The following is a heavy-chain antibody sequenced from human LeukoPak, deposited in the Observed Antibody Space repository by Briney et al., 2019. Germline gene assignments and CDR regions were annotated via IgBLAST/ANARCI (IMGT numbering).Heavy chain of an antibody. CDR3: AHRTDY. CDR1: GFSLSSSGVS. V-gene: IGHV2-5*02. Sequence: SGPTLVKPTETLTLTCTFSGFSLSSSGVSVGWIRQPPGKALEWLALIYWDDDKRYSPSLKHRLTITKDTSKNQVVLIMTNMDTVDTATYYCAHRTDYWSQGTLVTVSP. CDR2: IYWDDDK. J-gene: IGHJ4*02.